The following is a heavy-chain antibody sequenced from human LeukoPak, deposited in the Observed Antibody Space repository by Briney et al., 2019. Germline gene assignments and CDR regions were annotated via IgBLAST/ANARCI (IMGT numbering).Heavy chain of an antibody. CDR1: GGSISRYY. J-gene: IGHJ4*02. CDR3: ARHDMDVAGGGLDYFDY. D-gene: IGHD5-12*01. CDR2: IYYSVMT. Sequence: PSETLSLTCTVSGGSISRYYWSWSRQPPGKGLDGIGYIYYSVMTNYNPSLKSRVAISVDTSKNQFSLKLSSVTAADTAVSYCARHDMDVAGGGLDYFDYWGQGTLVTVSS. V-gene: IGHV4-59*08.